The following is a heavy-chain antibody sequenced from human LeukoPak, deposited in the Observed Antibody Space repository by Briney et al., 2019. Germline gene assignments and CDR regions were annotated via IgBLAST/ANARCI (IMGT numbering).Heavy chain of an antibody. CDR1: GGSISSYY. V-gene: IGHV4-39*01. D-gene: IGHD1-26*01. CDR2: IYYSGNT. Sequence: SETLSLTCTVSGGSISSYYWGWIRQPPGRGLEWIGSIYYSGNTYYNPSLKSRVTISVDTSKNQFSLNLSSVTAADTAVYYCARRGLHHSGSHYFDYWGQGTLVTVSS. CDR3: ARRGLHHSGSHYFDY. J-gene: IGHJ4*02.